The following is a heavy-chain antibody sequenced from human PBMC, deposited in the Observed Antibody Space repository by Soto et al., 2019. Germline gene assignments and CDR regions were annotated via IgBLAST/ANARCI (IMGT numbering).Heavy chain of an antibody. CDR1: GGSVSSGSYY. Sequence: QVQLQESGPGLVKPSETLSLTCTVSGGSVSSGSYYWRWIRQPPGKGLECIGYIYYSGSTNYNPSLKSRVTISVDTSKNQFSLKLSPVTAADTAVYYCARGIEGWYQGRYYYGMDVWGHGTTVTVSS. J-gene: IGHJ6*02. V-gene: IGHV4-61*01. D-gene: IGHD6-19*01. CDR2: IYYSGST. CDR3: ARGIEGWYQGRYYYGMDV.